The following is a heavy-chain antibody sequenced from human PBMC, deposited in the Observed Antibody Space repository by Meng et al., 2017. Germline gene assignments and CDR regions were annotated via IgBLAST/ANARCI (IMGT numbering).Heavy chain of an antibody. D-gene: IGHD6-13*01. V-gene: IGHV1-69*05. CDR3: ASYTAAAGTFDY. Sequence: VQLVESGAEVKPPGASVKISCKASGGTFSSYSISLARQAPGQGLEWMGGIIPIFGTANYAQKFQGRVTITTDESTSTAYMELSSLRSEDTAVYYCASYTAAAGTFDYWGQGTLVTVSS. J-gene: IGHJ4*02. CDR1: GGTFSSYS. CDR2: IIPIFGTA.